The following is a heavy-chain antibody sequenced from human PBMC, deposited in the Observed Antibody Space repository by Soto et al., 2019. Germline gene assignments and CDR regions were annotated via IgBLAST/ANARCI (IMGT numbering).Heavy chain of an antibody. D-gene: IGHD2-15*01. CDR3: ARTPIVVVVAAISGWFDP. J-gene: IGHJ5*02. V-gene: IGHV4-39*01. Sequence: SETLSLTCTVSGGSISSSIYYWGWIRHPPGKGLEWIGSIYYSGSTYYNPSLKSRVTISVDTSKSQFSLKLSSVTAADTAVYYCARTPIVVVVAAISGWFDPWGQGTLVTVSS. CDR1: GGSISSSIYY. CDR2: IYYSGST.